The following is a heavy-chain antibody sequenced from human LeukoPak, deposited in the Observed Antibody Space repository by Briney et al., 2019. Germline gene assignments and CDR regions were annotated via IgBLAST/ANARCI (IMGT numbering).Heavy chain of an antibody. V-gene: IGHV1-2*02. D-gene: IGHD5-18*01. J-gene: IGHJ5*02. CDR1: GYTFTGYY. Sequence: ASVKVSCKASGYTFTGYYMHWVRQAPGQGLEWMGWINPNSGGTNYAQKFQGRVTMTRDTSISTAYMELSRLRSDDTAVYYCARDNSYGEENWFDPWGQGTLVTVSS. CDR3: ARDNSYGEENWFDP. CDR2: INPNSGGT.